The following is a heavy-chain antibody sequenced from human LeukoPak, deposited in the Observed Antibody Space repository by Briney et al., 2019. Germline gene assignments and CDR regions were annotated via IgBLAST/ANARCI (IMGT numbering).Heavy chain of an antibody. V-gene: IGHV1-69*10. Sequence: SVKVSCKASGGAFSDYALNWVRQAPGQGLEWMGVFIPILGTANCTQKFQGRVTITADISTNTVYMELSSLRSEDTAVYFCAGIPVFGVVLHQEPVWGKGTTVTVSS. CDR3: AGIPVFGVVLHQEPV. CDR2: FIPILGTA. J-gene: IGHJ6*04. D-gene: IGHD3-3*01. CDR1: GGAFSDYA.